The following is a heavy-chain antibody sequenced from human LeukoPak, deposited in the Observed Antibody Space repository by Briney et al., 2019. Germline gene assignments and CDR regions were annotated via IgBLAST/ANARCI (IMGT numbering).Heavy chain of an antibody. CDR3: ARVGLGGTTSRYLYFDL. J-gene: IGHJ2*01. CDR1: GGSISSYY. Sequence: SETLSLTCTVSGGSISSYYWSWIRQPPGKGLEWIGYIYYSGSTNYNPSLKSRVIISLETSKNQFSLRLNSVTAADTAVYYCARVGLGGTTSRYLYFDLWGRGTLVTVSS. V-gene: IGHV4-59*01. CDR2: IYYSGST. D-gene: IGHD2-2*01.